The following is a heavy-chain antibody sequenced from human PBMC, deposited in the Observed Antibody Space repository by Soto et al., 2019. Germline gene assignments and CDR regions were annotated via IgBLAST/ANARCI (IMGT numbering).Heavy chain of an antibody. D-gene: IGHD1-1*01. CDR3: ARDGERDTGLNFYYYLHGMDA. CDR1: GYTCTTYG. Sequence: GASVKVSCKASGYTCTTYGISWVRQAPGQGLEWMGWISPYNGTTKYAEKFQGEMTMTTDTATSTAYMDLRSLRSDDTAVYYCARDGERDTGLNFYYYLHGMDAWGQGTRVTVSS. CDR2: ISPYNGTT. J-gene: IGHJ6*02. V-gene: IGHV1-18*04.